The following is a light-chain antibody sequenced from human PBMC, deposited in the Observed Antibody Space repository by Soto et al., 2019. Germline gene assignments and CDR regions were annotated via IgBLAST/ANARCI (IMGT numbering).Light chain of an antibody. CDR3: CSYAGSSTYI. CDR1: SSDVGSHNL. V-gene: IGLV2-23*01. J-gene: IGLJ1*01. Sequence: QSALTQPASVSGSPGQSITISCTGTSSDVGSHNLVSWYQQHPDRAPKLMIYEGSKRPSGVSNRFSGSKSGNTASLTISVLQAEDEADYFCCSYAGSSTYIFGSGTKVTVL. CDR2: EGS.